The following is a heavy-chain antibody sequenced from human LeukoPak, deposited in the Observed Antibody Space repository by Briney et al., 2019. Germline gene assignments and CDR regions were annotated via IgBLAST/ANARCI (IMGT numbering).Heavy chain of an antibody. J-gene: IGHJ4*02. D-gene: IGHD2-2*01. CDR2: IYHSGST. CDR3: ARDLPPRKCTSCPEHYFDY. V-gene: IGHV4-38-2*02. Sequence: SETLSLTCTVSGYSISSGYYWGWIRQPPGKGLEWIGSIYHSGSTYYNPSLKSRVTISVDTSKNQFSLKLSSVTAADTAVYYCARDLPPRKCTSCPEHYFDYWGQGTLVTVSS. CDR1: GYSISSGYY.